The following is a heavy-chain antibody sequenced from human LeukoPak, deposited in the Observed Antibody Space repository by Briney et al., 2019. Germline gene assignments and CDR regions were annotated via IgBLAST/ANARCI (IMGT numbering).Heavy chain of an antibody. Sequence: GGSLRLSCAASGFTFSSYSMNWVRQAPGKGLEWVSAISGSGGSTYYADSVKGRFTISRDNSKNTLYLQMNSLRAEDTAVYYRAKSGPSLGIAAADVDYWGQGTLVTVSS. D-gene: IGHD6-13*01. J-gene: IGHJ4*02. CDR2: ISGSGGST. CDR1: GFTFSSYS. CDR3: AKSGPSLGIAAADVDY. V-gene: IGHV3-23*01.